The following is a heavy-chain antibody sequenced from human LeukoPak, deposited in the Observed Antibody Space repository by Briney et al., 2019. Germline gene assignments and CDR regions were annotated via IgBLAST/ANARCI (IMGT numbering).Heavy chain of an antibody. CDR3: ARGRYQLLYWGFVVYYYGMDV. D-gene: IGHD2-2*02. Sequence: ASVKVSYKASGYTCTSYGISWVRQAPGQGLEWMGWISAYNGNTNYAQKLQGRVTMTTDTSTSTAYMELRSLRSDDTAVYYCARGRYQLLYWGFVVYYYGMDVWGQGTTVTVSS. CDR1: GYTCTSYG. V-gene: IGHV1-18*01. J-gene: IGHJ6*02. CDR2: ISAYNGNT.